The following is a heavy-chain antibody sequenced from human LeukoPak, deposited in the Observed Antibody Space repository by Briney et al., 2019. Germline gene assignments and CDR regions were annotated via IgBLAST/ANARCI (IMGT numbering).Heavy chain of an antibody. V-gene: IGHV4-59*13. J-gene: IGHJ4*02. CDR3: ARGTYYYDSSGFDY. CDR1: GVSISSYY. Sequence: SDTLSLTCTVWGVSISSYYWRCLRQPPGKGLEGIGYIYYSGSTNYNPSLKSRVTISVDTSKNQFSLKLSSVTAADTAVYYCARGTYYYDSSGFDYWGQGTLVTVSS. D-gene: IGHD3-22*01. CDR2: IYYSGST.